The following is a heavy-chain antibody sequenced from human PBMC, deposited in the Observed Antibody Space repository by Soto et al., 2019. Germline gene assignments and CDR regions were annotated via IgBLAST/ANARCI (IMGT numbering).Heavy chain of an antibody. CDR2: VYWDDDK. Sequence: QITLRESGPALVKPTQTLTLTCTFSGFSLNSRGVGVGWVRQPPGKALEWLAIVYWDDDKRYRSSLRSRLSIRKDTPKNQVVLTLTNTDPVDTATYYCVHRGPVDETGMGFDLWGQGSLVTVSS. J-gene: IGHJ4*02. CDR1: GFSLNSRGVG. CDR3: VHRGPVDETGMGFDL. V-gene: IGHV2-5*02. D-gene: IGHD3-9*01.